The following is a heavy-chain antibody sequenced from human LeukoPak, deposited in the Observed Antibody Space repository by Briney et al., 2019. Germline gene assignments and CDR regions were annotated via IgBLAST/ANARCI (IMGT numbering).Heavy chain of an antibody. J-gene: IGHJ4*02. CDR2: ISGSGGGT. CDR1: GFTFSSYA. Sequence: PGGSLRLSCAASGFTFSSYAMSWVREAPGKGLEWVSAISGSGGGTYYADSVKGRFTISRDNSKNTLYLQMNSLRAEDTAVYYCAKGSRSSGYSYFAYWGQGTLVTVSS. CDR3: AKGSRSSGYSYFAY. V-gene: IGHV3-23*01. D-gene: IGHD3-22*01.